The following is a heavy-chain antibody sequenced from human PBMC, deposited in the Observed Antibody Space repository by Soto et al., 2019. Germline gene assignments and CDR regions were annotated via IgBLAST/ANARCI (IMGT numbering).Heavy chain of an antibody. CDR3: GREYCRGGRCYSPDY. CDR2: TSTNNGDT. Sequence: QVQLVQSGAEVKPPEASVKVSCKASGYTFTTFGISWVRQAPGQGLEWMGWTSTNNGDTYYAPRFQGRVTVTKDTSTRTAYMELRSLGSDDTAVYYCGREYCRGGRCYSPDYWGQGTLVTVSS. D-gene: IGHD2-15*01. J-gene: IGHJ4*02. CDR1: GYTFTTFG. V-gene: IGHV1-18*01.